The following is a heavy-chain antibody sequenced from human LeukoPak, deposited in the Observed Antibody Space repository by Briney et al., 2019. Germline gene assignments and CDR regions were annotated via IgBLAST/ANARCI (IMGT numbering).Heavy chain of an antibody. J-gene: IGHJ4*02. CDR3: AAWQWLESGVSY. V-gene: IGHV4-39*01. CDR2: IYYSGST. CDR1: GGSISSSSYY. Sequence: SETLSLTCTVSGGSISSSSYYWGWIRQPPGKGLEWIGSIYYSGSTYYNPSLKSRVTISVDTSKNQFSLKLSSVTAADTAVYCCAAWQWLESGVSYWGQGTLVTVSS. D-gene: IGHD6-19*01.